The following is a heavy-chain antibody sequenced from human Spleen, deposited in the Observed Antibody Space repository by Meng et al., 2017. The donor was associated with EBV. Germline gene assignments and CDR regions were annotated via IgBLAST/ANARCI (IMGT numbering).Heavy chain of an antibody. CDR2: IYKSGAT. D-gene: IGHD4-17*01. J-gene: IGHJ4*02. CDR1: GGSITLSHSY. CDR3: ARLGDYGEYFFDY. Sequence: QLEFQGSGPGLVKPSETPSLTCTVSGGSITLSHSYWAWIRQPPGKGLEWLGRIYKSGATYHNPSLKSRVTISVDTLKNQFFLKLNSVTAADTAVYYCARLGDYGEYFFDYWGLGTLVTVSS. V-gene: IGHV4-39*01.